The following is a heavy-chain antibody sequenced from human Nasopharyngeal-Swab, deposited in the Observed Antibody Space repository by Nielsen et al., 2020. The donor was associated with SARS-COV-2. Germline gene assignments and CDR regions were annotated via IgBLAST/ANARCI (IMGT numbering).Heavy chain of an antibody. CDR3: AKDSYSSGWIDY. Sequence: GESLKISCAASGFSFDDYTMHWVRQAPGKGLEWVSLISWDGGNTYYADSVRGRFTISRDNSKNSLYLQMNSLRTEDTALYYCAKDSYSSGWIDYWGQGTLVTASS. V-gene: IGHV3-43*01. D-gene: IGHD6-19*01. CDR1: GFSFDDYT. CDR2: ISWDGGNT. J-gene: IGHJ4*02.